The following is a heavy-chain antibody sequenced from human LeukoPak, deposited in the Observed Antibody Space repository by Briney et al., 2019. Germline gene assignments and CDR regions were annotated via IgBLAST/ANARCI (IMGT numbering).Heavy chain of an antibody. D-gene: IGHD4-17*01. Sequence: PGGSLRLSCAASGFTFGNYGMSWVRQAPGKGPEWVSGINWNGGSTGYADSVEGRFTISRDNAKNSQYLQMNSLSVEDTALYYCARAQTYGDSRLLLDYWGQGTLVTVSS. V-gene: IGHV3-20*04. J-gene: IGHJ4*02. CDR2: INWNGGST. CDR3: ARAQTYGDSRLLLDY. CDR1: GFTFGNYG.